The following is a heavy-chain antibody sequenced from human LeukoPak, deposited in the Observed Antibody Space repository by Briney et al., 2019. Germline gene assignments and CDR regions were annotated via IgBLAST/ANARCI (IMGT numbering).Heavy chain of an antibody. D-gene: IGHD1-26*01. CDR3: ARDRWELLVYNWFDP. J-gene: IGHJ5*02. Sequence: GGSLRLSCAASGFTFSSYTMNWVRQAPGKGLEWVSSISSSSTYIYYADSVKGRFTISRDNAKNSLFLQMNSLRAEDTAVYYCARDRWELLVYNWFDPWGQGTLVTVSS. CDR2: ISSSSTYI. V-gene: IGHV3-21*01. CDR1: GFTFSSYT.